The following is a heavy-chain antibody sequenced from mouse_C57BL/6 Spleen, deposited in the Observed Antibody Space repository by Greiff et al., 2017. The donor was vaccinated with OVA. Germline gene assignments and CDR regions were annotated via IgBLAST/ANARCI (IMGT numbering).Heavy chain of an antibody. J-gene: IGHJ4*01. Sequence: QVQLQQPGAELVKPGASVKMSCKASGYTFTSYWITWVKLRPGQGLEWIGDIYPGSGSTNYNEKFKSKATLTVDTSSSTAYMQLSSLTSEDSAVYYCARSGFYYGSSYYAMDYWGQGTSVTVSS. V-gene: IGHV1-55*01. CDR2: IYPGSGST. D-gene: IGHD1-1*01. CDR1: GYTFTSYW. CDR3: ARSGFYYGSSYYAMDY.